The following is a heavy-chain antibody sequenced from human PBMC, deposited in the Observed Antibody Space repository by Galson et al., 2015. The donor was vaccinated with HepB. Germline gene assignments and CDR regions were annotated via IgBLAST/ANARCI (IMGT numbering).Heavy chain of an antibody. CDR1: GYTLTDSS. D-gene: IGHD3-10*01. CDR2: FDPDDGET. J-gene: IGHJ4*02. CDR3: ATVRGVLLWFD. Sequence: SVKVSCKVSGYTLTDSSMHWVRQAPGKGLEWMGGFDPDDGETIYAQKFQGRVTMTEDTSTDTAYMELSSLRSEDPAVYYCATVRGVLLWFDWGQGTLVTVSS. V-gene: IGHV1-24*01.